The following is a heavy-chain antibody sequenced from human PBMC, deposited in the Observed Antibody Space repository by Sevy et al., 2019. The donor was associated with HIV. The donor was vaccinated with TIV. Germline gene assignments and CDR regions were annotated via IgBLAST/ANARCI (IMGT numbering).Heavy chain of an antibody. CDR3: ASLPTPYGGYPYYFDY. J-gene: IGHJ4*02. CDR1: GFAFSRYG. Sequence: GGSLRLSCGASGFAFSRYGMHWVRQAPGKGLEWVAVIWHDGNYKYYADSVKGRFTISRDNSKNTLYLQMNSLRAEDTAVYYCASLPTPYGGYPYYFDYWGQGTLVTVSS. V-gene: IGHV3-33*01. CDR2: IWHDGNYK. D-gene: IGHD5-12*01.